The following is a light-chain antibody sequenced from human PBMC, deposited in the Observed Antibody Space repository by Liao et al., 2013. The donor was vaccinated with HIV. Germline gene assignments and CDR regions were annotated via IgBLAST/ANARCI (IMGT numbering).Light chain of an antibody. CDR3: QVWDSSNDHWV. Sequence: SYVLTQPPSVSVAPGETAKITCGGNNVGGYSVHWYQQKAGQAPVLVIYYDSDRPSGIPERFSGSNSGNTATLTISRVEAGDEADYYCQVWDSSNDHWVFGGGTKLTVL. CDR2: YDS. J-gene: IGLJ3*02. CDR1: NVGGYS. V-gene: IGLV3-21*04.